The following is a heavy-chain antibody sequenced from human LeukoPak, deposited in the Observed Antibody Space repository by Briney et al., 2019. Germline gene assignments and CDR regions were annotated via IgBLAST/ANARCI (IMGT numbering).Heavy chain of an antibody. Sequence: GGSLRLSCAASGFTFSSYSMNWVRQAPGKGLEWVSSISSSSTTIYYADSVKGRFTISRDNAENSLHLQMNSLRADDTAVYYCAREFKSGYGMWAWGQGTLVTVSS. J-gene: IGHJ5*02. CDR3: AREFKSGYGMWA. CDR2: ISSSSTTI. CDR1: GFTFSSYS. V-gene: IGHV3-48*04. D-gene: IGHD5-18*01.